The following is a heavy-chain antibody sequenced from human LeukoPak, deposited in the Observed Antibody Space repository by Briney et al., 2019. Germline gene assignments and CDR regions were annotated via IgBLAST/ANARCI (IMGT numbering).Heavy chain of an antibody. J-gene: IGHJ4*02. CDR1: GDSISSYY. D-gene: IGHD1-26*01. CDR2: ISYSGST. CDR3: ARQSRNGNYFVY. V-gene: IGHV4-59*08. Sequence: SETLSLTCTVSGDSISSYYWSWIRQPPGKGLEWIGYISYSGSTNYNSSLKSRVTISVDTSKNQFSLKLYSVTAADTAVYYCARQSRNGNYFVYWGQGTLVTVSS.